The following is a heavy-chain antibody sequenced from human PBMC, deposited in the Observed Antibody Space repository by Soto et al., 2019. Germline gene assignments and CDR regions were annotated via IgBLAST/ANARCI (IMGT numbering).Heavy chain of an antibody. CDR1: GGSISSYY. Sequence: QVQLQESGPGLVKPSETLSLSCTVSGGSISSYYWSWFRQSPGKRMEWIGYVHHSWGSSYNPSLQSRVAISPATSKSQFSLKVTSLPATDPAVYYCARQGFGPLHGLVDVWGQGTTVTVSS. CDR3: ARQGFGPLHGLVDV. D-gene: IGHD3-10*01. CDR2: VHHSWGS. V-gene: IGHV4-59*08. J-gene: IGHJ6*02.